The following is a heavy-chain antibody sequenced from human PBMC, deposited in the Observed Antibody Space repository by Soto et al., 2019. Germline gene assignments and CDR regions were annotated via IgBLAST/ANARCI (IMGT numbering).Heavy chain of an antibody. CDR1: GYTFTGYA. Sequence: QGQLVQSGAEEKKPGASVKVSCKASGYTFTGYAMHWVRQAPGQRLEWMGWINAGNGNTKYSQKFQGRVTITRDTSASTAHMELSSLRSEDTSVYYCARSAVSPFGGLIGPFDYWGQGNLVTVSS. J-gene: IGHJ4*02. CDR2: INAGNGNT. V-gene: IGHV1-3*05. CDR3: ARSAVSPFGGLIGPFDY. D-gene: IGHD3-16*02.